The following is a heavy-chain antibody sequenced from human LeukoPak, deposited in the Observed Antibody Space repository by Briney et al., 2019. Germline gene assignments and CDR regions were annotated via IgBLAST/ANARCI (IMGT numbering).Heavy chain of an antibody. J-gene: IGHJ4*02. CDR1: GGSISGYY. CDR3: ARDDYGDYGVFDY. CDR2: INHSGST. Sequence: PSETLSLTCTVSGGSISGYYWSWIRQPPGKGLEWIGEINHSGSTNYNPSLKSRVTISVDTSKNQFSLKLSSVTAADTAVYYCARDDYGDYGVFDYWGQGTLVTVSS. D-gene: IGHD4-17*01. V-gene: IGHV4-34*01.